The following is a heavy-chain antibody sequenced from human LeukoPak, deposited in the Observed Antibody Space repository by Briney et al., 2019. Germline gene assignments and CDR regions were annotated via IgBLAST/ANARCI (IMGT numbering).Heavy chain of an antibody. V-gene: IGHV5-51*01. Sequence: GESLKISCKGSGYSFTSYWIGWVRQMPGKGLEWMGIIYPGDSDTRYSPSFQGQVTISVDKSINTAYLQWSSLKASDTAIYYCARPRKGSGNYYKDAFDIWGQRTMVTVSS. CDR3: ARPRKGSGNYYKDAFDI. J-gene: IGHJ3*02. CDR2: IYPGDSDT. CDR1: GYSFTSYW. D-gene: IGHD3-10*01.